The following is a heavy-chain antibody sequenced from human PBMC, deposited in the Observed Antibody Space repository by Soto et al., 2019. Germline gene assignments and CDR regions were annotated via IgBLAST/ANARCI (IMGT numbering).Heavy chain of an antibody. V-gene: IGHV3-73*01. CDR1: GFAFSGST. CDR2: IRSKANSYAT. J-gene: IGHJ6*02. Sequence: LRLSCAGSGFAFSGSTIHLVRPASRKGLEWVGRIRSKANSYATAYAASVKGRFIISRDDSKTTAYLQMSSLKIEDTAVYYCFRENYFSYHGMDVWGQGTTVTSP. CDR3: FRENYFSYHGMDV.